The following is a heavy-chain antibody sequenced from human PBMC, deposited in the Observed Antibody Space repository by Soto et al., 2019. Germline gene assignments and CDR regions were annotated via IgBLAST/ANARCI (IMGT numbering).Heavy chain of an antibody. D-gene: IGHD3-10*01. CDR3: ARGRKWGVIRDYYSYMDV. V-gene: IGHV1-69*02. J-gene: IGHJ6*03. Sequence: QVQLVQSGAEVKKPGSSVKVSCKASGGTFSSYTISWVRQAPGQGLEWMGRIIPILGIANYAQKFQGRVTITADKSTSTAYMELSSLRSEDTAVYYCARGRKWGVIRDYYSYMDVWGKGTTVTVSS. CDR2: IIPILGIA. CDR1: GGTFSSYT.